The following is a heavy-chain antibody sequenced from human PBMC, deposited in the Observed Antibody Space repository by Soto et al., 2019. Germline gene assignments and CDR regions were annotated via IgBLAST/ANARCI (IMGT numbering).Heavy chain of an antibody. CDR2: TGSGTGPG. V-gene: IGHV1-69*06. J-gene: IGHJ5*02. Sequence: SVKVSCKASGGSLSTNPISWVRQAPGQGLEWMGGTGSGTGPGNHAQKFQGRLTVTADKSTSTVYMELTNLSSEDTAVYYCARRDSGGFYRFFDPWGQGTLVTVSS. CDR3: ARRDSGGFYRFFDP. CDR1: GGSLSTNP. D-gene: IGHD2-15*01.